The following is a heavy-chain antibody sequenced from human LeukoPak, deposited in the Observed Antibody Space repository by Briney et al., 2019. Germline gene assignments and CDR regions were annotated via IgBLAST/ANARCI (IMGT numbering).Heavy chain of an antibody. D-gene: IGHD2-8*01. CDR1: GGSISSGGYY. V-gene: IGHV4-31*03. Sequence: SQTLSLTCTVSGGSISSGGYYWSWIRQHPGKGLEWIGYIYYSGSTYYNPSLSSRVLMAPDTSKNPLSLHLTSVTAADTAVYYCSRENGAFSPFGYWGQGYLVTV. CDR2: IYYSGST. J-gene: IGHJ4*02. CDR3: SRENGAFSPFGY.